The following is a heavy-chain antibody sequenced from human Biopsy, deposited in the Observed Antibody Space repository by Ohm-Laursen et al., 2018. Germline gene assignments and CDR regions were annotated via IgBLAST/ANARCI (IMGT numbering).Heavy chain of an antibody. Sequence: SDTLSLTCTVSGGSISGSSWSWIRQPPGKGLEWIGHVYNGGITNYNPSLKSRVTISKDTSKNQFSLQVNSVTAADTAVYYCARTPRDSFWSGSYKRGLWFDPWGQGTLVIVSS. CDR3: ARTPRDSFWSGSYKRGLWFDP. CDR1: GGSISGSS. CDR2: VYNGGIT. V-gene: IGHV4-59*07. D-gene: IGHD3-3*01. J-gene: IGHJ5*02.